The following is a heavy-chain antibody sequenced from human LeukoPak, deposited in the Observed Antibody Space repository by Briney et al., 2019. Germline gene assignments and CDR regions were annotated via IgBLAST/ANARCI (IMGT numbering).Heavy chain of an antibody. Sequence: KASETLSLTCAVYGGSFSGYYWSWIRQPPGKGLEWIGEINHSGSTNYNPSLKSRVTISVGTSKNQFSLKLSSVTAADTAVYYCARGGKYSYGFDYWGQGTLVTVSS. CDR2: INHSGST. V-gene: IGHV4-34*01. D-gene: IGHD5-18*01. CDR3: ARGGKYSYGFDY. CDR1: GGSFSGYY. J-gene: IGHJ4*02.